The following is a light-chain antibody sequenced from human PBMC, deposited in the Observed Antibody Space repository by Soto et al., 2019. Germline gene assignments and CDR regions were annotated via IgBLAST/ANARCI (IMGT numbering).Light chain of an antibody. CDR3: AAWDDSLNGRGV. CDR2: SNN. J-gene: IGLJ3*02. Sequence: QSVLTQPPSASGTPGQRVTISCSGSSSNLGSNTVNWYQQLPGTASKLLIYSNNQRPSGVPDRFSGSKSGTSASLAISGLQSEDEADYYCAAWDDSLNGRGVFGGGTKVTVL. V-gene: IGLV1-44*01. CDR1: SSNLGSNT.